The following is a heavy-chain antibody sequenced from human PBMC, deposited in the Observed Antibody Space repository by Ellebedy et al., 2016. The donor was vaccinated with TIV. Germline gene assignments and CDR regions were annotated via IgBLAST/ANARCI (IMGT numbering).Heavy chain of an antibody. CDR3: ARERRGYYAEY. D-gene: IGHD3-22*01. CDR1: GFTIKNYW. V-gene: IGHV3-74*01. Sequence: GESLKISCAASGFTIKNYWLHWVRQAPGEDLVWVSYINGDGSNTNYADSVKGRFTISRDSSTNTLYLQMNSLRAEDTAVYHCARERRGYYAEYWGQGTLVTVSS. J-gene: IGHJ4*02. CDR2: INGDGSNT.